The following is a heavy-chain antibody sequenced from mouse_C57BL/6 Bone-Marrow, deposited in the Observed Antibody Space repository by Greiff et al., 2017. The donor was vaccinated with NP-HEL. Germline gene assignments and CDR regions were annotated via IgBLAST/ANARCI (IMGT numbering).Heavy chain of an antibody. V-gene: IGHV1-80*01. Sequence: QVQLQQPGAELVKPGASVKISCKASGYAFSSYWMNWVKQRHGKGLEWIGQIYTGDGDTNYNGKFKGKATLTADKSSSTAYMQLSILTSEYSAVYFCARGYGSSPLPMDYWGQGTSVTVSS. CDR3: ARGYGSSPLPMDY. D-gene: IGHD1-1*01. CDR2: IYTGDGDT. J-gene: IGHJ4*01. CDR1: GYAFSSYW.